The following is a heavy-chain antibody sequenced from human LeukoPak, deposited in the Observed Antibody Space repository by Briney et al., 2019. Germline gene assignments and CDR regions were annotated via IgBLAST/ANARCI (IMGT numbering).Heavy chain of an antibody. CDR3: AKDRVHVYAFDL. CDR1: GFIFRDFG. V-gene: IGHV3-30*02. J-gene: IGHJ3*01. CDR2: IRTDGTNQ. D-gene: IGHD3-16*01. Sequence: GGSLRLSCAASGFIFRDFGMHWVRQAPGRGLEWLTFIRTDGTNQYYADSVKGRFTISRDNSKGTMFLQMNNVRPDDAATYYCAKDRVHVYAFDLWGQGTFVTVSS.